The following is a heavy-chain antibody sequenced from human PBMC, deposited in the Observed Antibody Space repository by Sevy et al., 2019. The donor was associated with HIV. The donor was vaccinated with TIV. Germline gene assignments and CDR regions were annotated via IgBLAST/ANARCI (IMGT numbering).Heavy chain of an antibody. CDR2: IKSKTDGGTT. CDR3: TTKKDFWSGYFYFDY. CDR1: GFTFSKAW. V-gene: IGHV3-15*05. Sequence: GGSLRLSCAASGFTFSKAWMNWVRQTPGKGLEWVGRIKSKTDGGTTDYAASVKGRFTISRDDSKKTLYLQMNSLKTDDTAVYYCTTKKDFWSGYFYFDYWGQGTLVTVSS. D-gene: IGHD3-3*01. J-gene: IGHJ4*02.